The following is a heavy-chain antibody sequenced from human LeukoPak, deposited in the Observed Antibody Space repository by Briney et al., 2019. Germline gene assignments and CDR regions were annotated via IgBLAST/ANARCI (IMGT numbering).Heavy chain of an antibody. CDR2: IYSGGST. CDR1: GFTVSSNY. D-gene: IGHD3/OR15-3a*01. Sequence: GGSLRLSCAASGFTVSSNYMSWVRQAPGKGLEWVSVIYSGGSTYYADSAKGRFTISRDNSKNTLYLRMNSLRAEDTAVYYCARDLEVGTVYYYGMDVWGQGTTVTVSS. V-gene: IGHV3-66*02. CDR3: ARDLEVGTVYYYGMDV. J-gene: IGHJ6*02.